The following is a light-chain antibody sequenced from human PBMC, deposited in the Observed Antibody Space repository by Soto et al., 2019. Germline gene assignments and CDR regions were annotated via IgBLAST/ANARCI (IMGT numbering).Light chain of an antibody. Sequence: QSALTQPASVSGSPGQSITISCTGTSSDVGGYNYVSWYQQHPGKAPKLMIYDVSNRPSGVSNRFSGSKSGNTASLTISGLQAEDEGDYYCSSYTSSSTLFGGGTQLTVL. CDR3: SSYTSSSTL. CDR2: DVS. J-gene: IGLJ2*01. CDR1: SSDVGGYNY. V-gene: IGLV2-14*01.